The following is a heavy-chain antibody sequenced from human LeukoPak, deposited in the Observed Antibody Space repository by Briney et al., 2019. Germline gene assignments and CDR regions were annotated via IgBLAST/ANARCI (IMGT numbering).Heavy chain of an antibody. CDR3: ASMTTVTLDDAFDI. Sequence: PTGGSLRLSCAASGFTFSSYSMNWVRQAPGKGLEWVALIWYDGSKSHHADSVKGRFTISRDNSKNTLYLQMNSLRAEDTAVYYCASMTTVTLDDAFDIWGQGTMVTVSS. CDR1: GFTFSSYS. CDR2: IWYDGSKS. V-gene: IGHV3-33*08. D-gene: IGHD4-17*01. J-gene: IGHJ3*02.